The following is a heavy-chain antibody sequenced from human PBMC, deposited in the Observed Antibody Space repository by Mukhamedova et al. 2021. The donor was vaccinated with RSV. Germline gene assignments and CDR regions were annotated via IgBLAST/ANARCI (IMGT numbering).Heavy chain of an antibody. CDR2: IRYDGSKK. Sequence: MYWVRQFSGKGLELAASIRYDGSKKYYVDSVKGRFTISRDNSKKTLYLEMNGLRGEDSALYYCAKSLSLVSSDYALDVWGQGTLV. V-gene: IGHV3-30*02. CDR3: AKSLSLVSSDYALDV. D-gene: IGHD2-8*01. J-gene: IGHJ3*01.